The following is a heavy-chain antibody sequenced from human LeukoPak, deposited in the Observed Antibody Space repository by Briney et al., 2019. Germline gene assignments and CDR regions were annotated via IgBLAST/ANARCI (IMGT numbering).Heavy chain of an antibody. V-gene: IGHV4-4*07. CDR2: FYISGSA. J-gene: IGHJ3*02. CDR1: GDSISSYY. Sequence: SETLSLTCTVSGDSISSYYWTWIRQPAGKGLEWIGHFYISGSASYNPSLKSRVTMSVDTSKNQFSLKLRSVTAADTAVYYCARDVRAFDIWGQGTMVTVSS. CDR3: ARDVRAFDI.